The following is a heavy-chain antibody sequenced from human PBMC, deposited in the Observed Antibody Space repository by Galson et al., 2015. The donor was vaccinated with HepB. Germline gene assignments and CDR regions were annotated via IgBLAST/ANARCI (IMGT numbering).Heavy chain of an antibody. CDR3: ARDRDYVWGSYPDLGDY. CDR2: ISSSGSTI. V-gene: IGHV3-48*03. Sequence: SLRLSCAASGFTFSSYEMNWVRQAPGKGLEWVSYISSSGSTIYYADSVKGRFTISRDNAKNSLYLQMNSLRAEDTAVYYCARDRDYVWGSYPDLGDYWGQGTLVTVSS. D-gene: IGHD3-16*02. CDR1: GFTFSSYE. J-gene: IGHJ4*02.